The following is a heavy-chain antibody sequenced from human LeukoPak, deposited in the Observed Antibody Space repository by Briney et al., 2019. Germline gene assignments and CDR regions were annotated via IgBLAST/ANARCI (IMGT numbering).Heavy chain of an antibody. Sequence: GASVKVSCKASGYTFTSYDINWVRQATGRGLEWMGWMNPNTGNTGYAQKFQGRVTITRSTSISTAYMELSSLRSEDTAVYYCAREGAAAGRYFDYWGQGTLVTVSS. J-gene: IGHJ4*02. CDR1: GYTFTSYD. CDR2: MNPNTGNT. V-gene: IGHV1-8*03. CDR3: AREGAAAGRYFDY. D-gene: IGHD6-13*01.